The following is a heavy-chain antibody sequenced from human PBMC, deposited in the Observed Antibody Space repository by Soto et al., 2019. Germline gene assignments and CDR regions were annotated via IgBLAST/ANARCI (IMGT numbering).Heavy chain of an antibody. CDR2: IWYDGSNK. J-gene: IGHJ6*02. CDR3: AREEPQYGMDV. V-gene: IGHV3-33*01. CDR1: GFTFSSYG. Sequence: GGTLRLPWAASGFTFSSYGMHWLRQAPGKGLEWVAVIWYDGSNKYYAASVKGRFTISRDNSKNTLYLQMNSLRAEDTAVYYCAREEPQYGMDVWGQGTTVTVSS. D-gene: IGHD1-26*01.